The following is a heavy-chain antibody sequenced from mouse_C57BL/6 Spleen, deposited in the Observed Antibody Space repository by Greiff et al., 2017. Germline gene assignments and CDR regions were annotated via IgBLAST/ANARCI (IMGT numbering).Heavy chain of an antibody. CDR2: IYPRSGNT. J-gene: IGHJ3*01. V-gene: IGHV1-81*01. CDR3: AEIYDGSS. CDR1: GYTFTSYG. Sequence: QVHVKQSGAELARPGASVKLSCKASGYTFTSYGISWVKQRTGQGLEWIGEIYPRSGNTYYNEKFKGKATLTADKSSSTAYMELRSLTSEDSAVYFCAEIYDGSSWGQGTLVTVSA. D-gene: IGHD2-3*01.